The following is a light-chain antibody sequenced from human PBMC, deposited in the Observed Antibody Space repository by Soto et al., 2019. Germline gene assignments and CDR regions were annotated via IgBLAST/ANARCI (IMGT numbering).Light chain of an antibody. J-gene: IGLJ2*01. V-gene: IGLV4-69*01. CDR3: QTWGTGNVV. CDR2: LNSDDSH. Sequence: QPVLTQSPSASASLGASVKLTCTLSSGHSSYAIAWHQQQPEKGPRYLMKLNSDDSHSKGDGIPDRFSGSSSGAERYLTISSLQSEDEADYYCQTWGTGNVVFGGGTKLTVL. CDR1: SGHSSYA.